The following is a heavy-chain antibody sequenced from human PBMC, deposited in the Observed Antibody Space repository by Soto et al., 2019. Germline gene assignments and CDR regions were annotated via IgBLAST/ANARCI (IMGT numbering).Heavy chain of an antibody. Sequence: GESLKISCQGSGYSFTNSWIGWVRQVPGRGLEWMGIIYPGYSDIRYRPSFQGRVTISADKSVNTAYLQWSSLRASDTAIYYCARPPGSGTLFANWGQGTPVTVSS. CDR1: GYSFTNSW. CDR2: IYPGYSDI. CDR3: ARPPGSGTLFAN. D-gene: IGHD2-15*01. V-gene: IGHV5-51*01. J-gene: IGHJ4*02.